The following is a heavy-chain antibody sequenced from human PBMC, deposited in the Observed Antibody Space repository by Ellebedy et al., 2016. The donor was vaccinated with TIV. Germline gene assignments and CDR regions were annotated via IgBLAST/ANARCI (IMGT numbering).Heavy chain of an antibody. CDR2: ISGSADSI. CDR1: GFTFSSYA. CDR3: AKDPITPASFVYFDY. Sequence: PGGSLRLSCAASGFTFSSYAMSWVRQAPGKGLEWVSTISGSADSIYYADSVKGRFTISRDSSVNTLYLQMNSLRAEDTAIYYCAKDPITPASFVYFDYWGQGTLVTVSS. V-gene: IGHV3-23*01. J-gene: IGHJ4*02. D-gene: IGHD1-20*01.